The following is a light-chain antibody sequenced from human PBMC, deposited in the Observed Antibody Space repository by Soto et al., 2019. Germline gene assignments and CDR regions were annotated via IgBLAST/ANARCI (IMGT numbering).Light chain of an antibody. J-gene: IGKJ3*01. CDR1: QAVTNNY. Sequence: EVVLTHSPGTLSLSPGERATLSCMASQAVTNNYLAWYQQKPGQAPRLLIYGASSRATGIPGRFSGSGSGTDFTLTISRLEPEDFAVYYCQQYGSSPRLTCGPRTKVDIK. CDR2: GAS. V-gene: IGKV3-20*01. CDR3: QQYGSSPRLT.